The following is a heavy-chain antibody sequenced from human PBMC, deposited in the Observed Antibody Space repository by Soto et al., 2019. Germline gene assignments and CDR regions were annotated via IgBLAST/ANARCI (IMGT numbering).Heavy chain of an antibody. V-gene: IGHV4-39*01. CDR1: GGSVSSNDYY. CDR3: AKILVTATKNNDSDS. D-gene: IGHD2-21*02. J-gene: IGHJ4*02. Sequence: SETLSLTCSVSGGSVSSNDYYWGWIRQPPAKGLEWIGNIDYNGVTSYNPSLKTRLTISRDTSKNQFSLRLTSVTAAHTALYSCAKILVTATKNNDSDSWGPVLLVTVYS. CDR2: IDYNGVT.